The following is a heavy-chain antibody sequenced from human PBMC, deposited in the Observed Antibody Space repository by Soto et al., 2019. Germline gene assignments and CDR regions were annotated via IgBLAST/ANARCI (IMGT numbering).Heavy chain of an antibody. CDR1: GGSISSYY. CDR2: IYYSGST. D-gene: IGHD3-16*02. Sequence: PSETLSLTCTVPGGSISSYYWSWIRQPPGKGLEWIGYIYYSGSTNYNPSLKSRVTISVDTSKNQFSLKLSSVAAADTAVYYCARGAGRVEGVIVMWYFDYWGQGTLVTVSS. CDR3: ARGAGRVEGVIVMWYFDY. V-gene: IGHV4-59*01. J-gene: IGHJ4*02.